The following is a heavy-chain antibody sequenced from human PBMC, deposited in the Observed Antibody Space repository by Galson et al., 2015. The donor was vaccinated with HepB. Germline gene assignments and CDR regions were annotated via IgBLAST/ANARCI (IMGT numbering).Heavy chain of an antibody. Sequence: SLRLSCAGSGFTFSNAWMHWVRQAPGKGLEWVGRIKSTSVGGTIDYAAPVKGRLTISRDDSKTTVYLQVNSLKIEDTAVYYCAIDHFYGMRVWGQGTTVTVSS. CDR2: IKSTSVGGTI. CDR1: GFTFSNAW. J-gene: IGHJ6*02. V-gene: IGHV3-15*07. CDR3: AIDHFYGMRV.